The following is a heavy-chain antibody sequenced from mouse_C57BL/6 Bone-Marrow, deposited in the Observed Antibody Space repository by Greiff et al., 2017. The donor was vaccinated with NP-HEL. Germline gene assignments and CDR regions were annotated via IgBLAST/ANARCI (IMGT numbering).Heavy chain of an antibody. CDR1: GFTFSDYY. CDR3: ARGGDGYFYYAMDY. V-gene: IGHV5-16*01. Sequence: DVKLVESEGGLVQPGSSMKLSCTASGFTFSDYYMAWVRQVPEKGLEWVANINYDGSSTYYLDSLKSRFIISRDNAKNILYLQMSSLKSEDTATYYCARGGDGYFYYAMDYWGQGTSVTVSS. J-gene: IGHJ4*01. CDR2: INYDGSST. D-gene: IGHD2-3*01.